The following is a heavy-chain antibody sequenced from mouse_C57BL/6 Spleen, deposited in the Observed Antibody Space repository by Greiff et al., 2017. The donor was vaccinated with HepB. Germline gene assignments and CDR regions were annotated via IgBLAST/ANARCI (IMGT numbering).Heavy chain of an antibody. CDR3: ARGTVVAEYYFDY. CDR2: IYPGSGNT. V-gene: IGHV1-66*01. J-gene: IGHJ2*01. CDR1: GYSFTSYY. Sequence: QVQLQQSGPELVKPGASVKISCKASGYSFTSYYIHWVKQRPGQGLEWIGWIYPGSGNTKYNEKFKGKATLTADTSSSTAYMQLSSLTSEDSAVYYCARGTVVAEYYFDYWGQGTTLTVSS. D-gene: IGHD1-1*01.